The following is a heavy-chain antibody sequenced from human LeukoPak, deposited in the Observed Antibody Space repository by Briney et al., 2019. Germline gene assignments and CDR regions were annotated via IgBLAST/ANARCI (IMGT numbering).Heavy chain of an antibody. CDR3: ARDVVKNVWGSYVEIEANWFDP. V-gene: IGHV3-21*01. J-gene: IGHJ5*02. CDR1: GFTFSSYS. CDR2: ISISSSYI. D-gene: IGHD3-16*01. Sequence: GGSLRLSCAASGFTFSSYSMNWVRQAPGKGREWVSSISISSSYIYYADSVKGRFTISRGNAKNSLYLQMNSLRAEDTAVYYCARDVVKNVWGSYVEIEANWFDPWGQGTLVTVSS.